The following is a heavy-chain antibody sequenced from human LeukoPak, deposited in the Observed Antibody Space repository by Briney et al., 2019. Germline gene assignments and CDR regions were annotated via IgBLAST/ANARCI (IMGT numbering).Heavy chain of an antibody. CDR2: ISYDGSNK. CDR1: GFTFSSYG. CDR3: AKERVIAAAGFDY. J-gene: IGHJ4*02. Sequence: RPGGSLRLSCAASGFTFSSYGMHWVRQAPGKGLEWVAVISYDGSNKYYADSVKGRFTISRDNSKNTLYLQMNSLRAEDTAVYYCAKERVIAAAGFDYWGQGTLVTVSS. D-gene: IGHD6-13*01. V-gene: IGHV3-30*18.